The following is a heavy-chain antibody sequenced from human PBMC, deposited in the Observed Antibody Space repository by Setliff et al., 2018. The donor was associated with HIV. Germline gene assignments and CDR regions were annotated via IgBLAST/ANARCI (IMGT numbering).Heavy chain of an antibody. J-gene: IGHJ5*02. CDR3: ARGLYGDYGGDLNWLDP. CDR2: INTHTGRP. CDR1: GYTFINYA. Sequence: ASVKVSCKASGYTFINYAMNWVRQAPGQGLEWMGWINTHTGRPTYAQAFTGRFVFSVDTAVATAYLQINNLKTEDTAVYFCARGLYGDYGGDLNWLDPWGHGTRVTV. V-gene: IGHV7-4-1*02. D-gene: IGHD4-17*01.